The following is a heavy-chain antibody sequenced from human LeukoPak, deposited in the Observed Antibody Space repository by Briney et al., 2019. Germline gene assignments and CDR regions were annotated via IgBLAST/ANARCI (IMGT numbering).Heavy chain of an antibody. CDR2: ISVSGDST. D-gene: IGHD2-21*02. J-gene: IGHJ4*02. Sequence: GGSLRLSCAASGFTFSIYAMSWVRQAPGKGLELVSSISVSGDSTVYADSVKGRFSISRDNSKNTLYLQVNGLRTEDTAVYYCAKDRLLNCRGDCYIFDYWGQGTVVTVSS. V-gene: IGHV3-23*01. CDR1: GFTFSIYA. CDR3: AKDRLLNCRGDCYIFDY.